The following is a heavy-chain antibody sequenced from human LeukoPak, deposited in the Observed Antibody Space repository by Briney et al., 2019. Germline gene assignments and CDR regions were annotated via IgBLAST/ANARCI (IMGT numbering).Heavy chain of an antibody. CDR3: ARVGEAADGKTLIDY. J-gene: IGHJ4*02. Sequence: ASVKVSCKASGYTFTSSDINWVRQATGQGLEWMGWINPNNGDTGYAQKFQGRVTITRDTSINTAYMELSSLRSEDTAVYYCARVGEAADGKTLIDYWGQGTLVTVSS. CDR1: GYTFTSSD. V-gene: IGHV1-8*03. CDR2: INPNNGDT. D-gene: IGHD6-13*01.